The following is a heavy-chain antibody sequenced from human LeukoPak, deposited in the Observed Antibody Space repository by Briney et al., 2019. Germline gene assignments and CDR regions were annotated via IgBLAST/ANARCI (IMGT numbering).Heavy chain of an antibody. CDR3: ARGKDIVVVPAVPLDY. Sequence: ASVKVSCKASGYTFTSYGISRVRQAPGQGLEWIGWISAYNGNTNYAQKLQGRVTMTTDTSTSTAYMELRSLRSDDTAVYYCARGKDIVVVPAVPLDYWGQGTLVTVSS. CDR1: GYTFTSYG. D-gene: IGHD2-2*01. CDR2: ISAYNGNT. V-gene: IGHV1-18*01. J-gene: IGHJ4*02.